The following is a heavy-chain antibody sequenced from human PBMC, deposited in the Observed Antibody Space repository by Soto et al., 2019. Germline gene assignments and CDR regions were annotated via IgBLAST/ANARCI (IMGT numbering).Heavy chain of an antibody. Sequence: QLQLQESGPGLVKPSETLSLTCTVSGGSISSNSYYWGWIRQPPGKGLEWIGIIYYSGSTYYNPSLKSRVTISVDTSKNQFSLKLSSVTAADTAVYYCARHNSFGDYAIAWFDPWGQGTLVTVSS. CDR2: IYYSGST. V-gene: IGHV4-39*01. J-gene: IGHJ5*02. D-gene: IGHD4-17*01. CDR1: GGSISSNSYY. CDR3: ARHNSFGDYAIAWFDP.